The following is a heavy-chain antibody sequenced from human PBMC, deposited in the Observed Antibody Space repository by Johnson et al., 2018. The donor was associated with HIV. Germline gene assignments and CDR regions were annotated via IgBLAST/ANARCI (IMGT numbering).Heavy chain of an antibody. Sequence: QVQLVESGGGVVQPGRSLRLSCAASGFTFNSYAMHWVRQAPGKGLEWVAIISYDGSNKYYADSVKGRFTISRDNSKNTVYLQMSSLRAEDTAVYHGARGRKDIDAADGLDNDAFDMWGQGTLVTVSS. D-gene: IGHD6-13*01. CDR2: ISYDGSNK. J-gene: IGHJ3*02. V-gene: IGHV3-30*04. CDR3: ARGRKDIDAADGLDNDAFDM. CDR1: GFTFNSYA.